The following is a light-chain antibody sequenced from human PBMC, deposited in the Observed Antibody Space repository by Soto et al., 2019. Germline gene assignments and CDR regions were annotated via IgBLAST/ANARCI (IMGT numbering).Light chain of an antibody. V-gene: IGKV3D-11*03. CDR1: QGVSSN. CDR3: QQYGSSAPIT. CDR2: DTS. Sequence: EIVLTQSPATLSLSPVERATLSCRASQGVSSNLAWHQQKPGQAPRLLMYDTSNRATSIPARFSGSGPGTDFTLTISSLEPEDFALYYCQQYGSSAPITFGQGTKVDIK. J-gene: IGKJ1*01.